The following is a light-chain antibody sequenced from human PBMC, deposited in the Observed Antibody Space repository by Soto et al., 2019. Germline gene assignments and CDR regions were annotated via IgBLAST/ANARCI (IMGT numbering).Light chain of an antibody. CDR2: KAS. CDR3: QQYDTYWT. Sequence: DIQMSQSPSTLSASVGDRVIITFGASQSISNWLSWYQQKPGKAPNLLIYKASSLKSGVPSRFSGSGSGTEFTLTISSMQPDDFATYYCQQYDTYWTFGQGTKVDI. CDR1: QSISNW. V-gene: IGKV1-5*03. J-gene: IGKJ1*01.